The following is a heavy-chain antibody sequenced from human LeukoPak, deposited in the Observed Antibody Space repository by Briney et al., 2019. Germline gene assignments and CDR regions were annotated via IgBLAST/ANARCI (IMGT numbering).Heavy chain of an antibody. CDR1: GFTFSDSA. D-gene: IGHD6-13*01. J-gene: IGHJ4*02. Sequence: PGGSLKLSCAASGFTFSDSAIHWVRQAPGKGLEWVANIKQDGGVQNYVDSVKGRFTISRDNAKNSLYLQMNSLRPEGTAVYYCARGLLAAPGIDYWGQGALVTVSS. CDR2: IKQDGGVQ. V-gene: IGHV3-7*04. CDR3: ARGLLAAPGIDY.